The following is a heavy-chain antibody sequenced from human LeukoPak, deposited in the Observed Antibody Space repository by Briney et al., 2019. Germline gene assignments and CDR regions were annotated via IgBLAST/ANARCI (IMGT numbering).Heavy chain of an antibody. J-gene: IGHJ2*01. Sequence: GGSLRLSCAASGFTFSDYYMTWLRQAPGKGLEWVSYISSSEKTIYYADSVKGRFIISRDNAKNSLYLQMNSLRVEDTAVYYCAREWDRLGYFGLWGRGTLIIVSS. D-gene: IGHD1-26*01. V-gene: IGHV3-11*01. CDR2: ISSSEKTI. CDR1: GFTFSDYY. CDR3: AREWDRLGYFGL.